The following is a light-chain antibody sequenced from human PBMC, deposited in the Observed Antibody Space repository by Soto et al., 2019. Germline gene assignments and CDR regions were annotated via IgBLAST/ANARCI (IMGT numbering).Light chain of an antibody. V-gene: IGKV1-39*01. Sequence: DIRMTQSPSSLSASVGDRVTITCRASQSISSYLNWYQQKPGKAPKLLIYAASSLQSGVPSRFSGSGSGTDFTLTISSLQPEDFATYDCQHSYSTPYTFGQGTKLEIK. CDR3: QHSYSTPYT. CDR1: QSISSY. CDR2: AAS. J-gene: IGKJ2*01.